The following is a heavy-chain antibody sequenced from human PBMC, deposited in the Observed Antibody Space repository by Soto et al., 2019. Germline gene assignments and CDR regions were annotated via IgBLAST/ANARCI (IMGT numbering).Heavy chain of an antibody. Sequence: QLQLQESGSGLVKPSQTLSLTCAVSGGSISSGGYSWSWIRQPPGKGLEWIGYIYHSGSTYYNPSLKRRVTISVDRSKNQFSLKLSSVTAADTAVYYCARGISYDSSGYYFFPFDYWGQGTLVTVSS. D-gene: IGHD3-22*01. CDR1: GGSISSGGYS. V-gene: IGHV4-30-2*01. CDR3: ARGISYDSSGYYFFPFDY. CDR2: IYHSGST. J-gene: IGHJ4*02.